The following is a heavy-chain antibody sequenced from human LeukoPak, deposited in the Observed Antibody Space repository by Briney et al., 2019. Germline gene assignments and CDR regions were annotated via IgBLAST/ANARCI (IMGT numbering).Heavy chain of an antibody. CDR2: IYYSGST. D-gene: IGHD3-22*01. J-gene: IGHJ4*02. CDR3: ARADYYDSSGPFDY. V-gene: IGHV4-31*03. CDR1: GGSISSGGYY. Sequence: NPSETLSLTCTVSGGSISSGGYYWSWIRQHPGKGLGWIGYIYYSGSTYYNPSLKSRVTISVDTSKNQFSLKLSSVTAADTAVYYCARADYYDSSGPFDYWGQGTLVTVSS.